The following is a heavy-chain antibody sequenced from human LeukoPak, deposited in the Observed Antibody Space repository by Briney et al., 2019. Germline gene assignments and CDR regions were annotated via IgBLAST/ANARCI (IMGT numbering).Heavy chain of an antibody. D-gene: IGHD2-8*01. V-gene: IGHV3-64D*09. CDR2: ISSSGGST. J-gene: IGHJ4*02. CDR1: GFTFSSYA. Sequence: PGGSLRLSCSASGFTFSSYAMHWVRQALGKGLEYVSAISSSGGSTYYADSVKGRFTISRDNSKNTLYLQMSSLRAEDTAVYYCVKADIVLMVYAGYWGQGTLVTVSS. CDR3: VKADIVLMVYAGY.